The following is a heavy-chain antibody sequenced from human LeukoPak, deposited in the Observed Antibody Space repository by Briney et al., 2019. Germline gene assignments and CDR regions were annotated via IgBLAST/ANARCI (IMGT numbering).Heavy chain of an antibody. J-gene: IGHJ4*02. CDR3: ARVLLDYGGNSAIDY. CDR1: GFTFSSYS. D-gene: IGHD4-23*01. V-gene: IGHV3-21*04. Sequence: PGGSLRLSCAASGFTFSSYSMNWVRQAPGKGLEWVSSISSTSTYIYYADSVKGRFTISRDNAKNSLYLQMNSLRAEDTAVYYCARVLLDYGGNSAIDYWGQGTLVTVSS. CDR2: ISSTSTYI.